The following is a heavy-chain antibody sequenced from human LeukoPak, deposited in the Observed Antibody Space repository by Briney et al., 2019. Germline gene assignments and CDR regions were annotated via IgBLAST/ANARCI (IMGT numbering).Heavy chain of an antibody. Sequence: QPGGSLRLSCAASEFSFSDSAMHWVRQASGKGLEWDGRIRDKANNYATAYAASVKGRFTISRDDSRNTAYLQMSSLKTEDTAVYYCTTVYTATFDYWGRGTLVTVPS. V-gene: IGHV3-73*01. D-gene: IGHD5-18*01. CDR1: EFSFSDSA. CDR2: IRDKANNYAT. J-gene: IGHJ4*02. CDR3: TTVYTATFDY.